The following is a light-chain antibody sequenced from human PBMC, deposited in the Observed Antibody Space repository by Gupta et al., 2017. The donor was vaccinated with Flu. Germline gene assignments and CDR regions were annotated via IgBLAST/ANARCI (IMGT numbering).Light chain of an antibody. Sequence: VTPGQTASISCNASQGRLQRDGNYYWYWYLQKPGQPPQLLIHEGSNRSSGVPDRFSGSGSGTDFTLKISRGEAEDVGVYYCRQAIHSPYTFGQGTKVDSK. J-gene: IGKJ2*01. CDR3: RQAIHSPYT. CDR2: EGS. CDR1: QGRLQRDGNYY. V-gene: IGKV2D-29*01.